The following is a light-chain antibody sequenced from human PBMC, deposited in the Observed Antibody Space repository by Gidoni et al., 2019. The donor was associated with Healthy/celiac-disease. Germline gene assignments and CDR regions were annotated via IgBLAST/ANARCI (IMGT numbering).Light chain of an antibody. CDR1: QSVSSY. Sequence: EIVLTQSPATQSLSPGERATLSCRASQSVSSYLAWYQQKPGQAPRLLIYDASNRATGIPARFSGSGSGTDFTLTISSLEPEDFAVYYCQQRSNWLYTFGQGTQLEIK. CDR2: DAS. J-gene: IGKJ2*01. V-gene: IGKV3-11*01. CDR3: QQRSNWLYT.